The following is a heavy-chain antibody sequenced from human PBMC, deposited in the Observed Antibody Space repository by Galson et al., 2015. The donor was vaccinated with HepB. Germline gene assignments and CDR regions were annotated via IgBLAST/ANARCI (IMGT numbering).Heavy chain of an antibody. V-gene: IGHV3-48*03. J-gene: IGHJ4*02. CDR3: ATEMGYYSSLSKTKIDY. CDR2: ISSSGRTT. CDR1: GFTFSSYE. Sequence: SLRLSCAASGFTFSSYEMNWVRQAPGKGLEWISYISSSGRTTHYLDSVKDRFTISRDNAKDSVFLQMSSLRVEDTAVYYCATEMGYYSSLSKTKIDYWGQGILVTVSS. D-gene: IGHD3-10*01.